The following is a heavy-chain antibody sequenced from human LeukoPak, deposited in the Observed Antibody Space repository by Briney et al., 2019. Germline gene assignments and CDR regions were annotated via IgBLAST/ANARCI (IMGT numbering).Heavy chain of an antibody. Sequence: GGSLRLSCAASGFSFSSYAMSWVRQAPGKGLEWVSFISGRNDSTHYADSVKGRFTISRDNSKNTLYLQMNSLRAEDTAVYYCAEVSGTYYFDAFDIWGQGTMVTVSS. D-gene: IGHD1-26*01. V-gene: IGHV3-23*01. J-gene: IGHJ3*02. CDR2: ISGRNDST. CDR1: GFSFSSYA. CDR3: AEVSGTYYFDAFDI.